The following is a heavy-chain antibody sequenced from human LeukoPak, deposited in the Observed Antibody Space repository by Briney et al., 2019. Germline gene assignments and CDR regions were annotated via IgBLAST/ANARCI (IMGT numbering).Heavy chain of an antibody. V-gene: IGHV3-30*07. CDR2: ISYDGDNK. D-gene: IGHD3-10*02. J-gene: IGHJ5*02. Sequence: GSLRLSCAASGFSISPYAMHWVRQAPGKGLEWVAVISYDGDNKYIADSVKGRFSISRDNSKNTLYLQMNSLRAEDTAVYYCARVGYDVGFDPWGQGTLVTVSS. CDR1: GFSISPYA. CDR3: ARVGYDVGFDP.